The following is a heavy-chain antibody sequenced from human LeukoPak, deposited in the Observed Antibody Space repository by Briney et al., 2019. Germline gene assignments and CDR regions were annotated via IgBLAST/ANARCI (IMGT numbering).Heavy chain of an antibody. CDR1: GFTVSSNY. D-gene: IGHD2-15*01. CDR3: ARAGVSSPNRWWYDS. V-gene: IGHV3-7*03. Sequence: GGSLRLSCAASGFTVSSNYMTWVRQAPGKGLEWVANINGGGGEKNYVDSVKGRFTISRDNAKSSLYLQMNSLRAEDTAVYYCARAGVSSPNRWWYDSWGQGTLVTVSS. CDR2: INGGGGEK. J-gene: IGHJ5*02.